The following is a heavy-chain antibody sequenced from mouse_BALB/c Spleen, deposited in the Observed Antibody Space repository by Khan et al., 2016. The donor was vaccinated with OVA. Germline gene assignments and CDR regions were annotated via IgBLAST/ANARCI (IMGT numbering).Heavy chain of an antibody. J-gene: IGHJ2*02. CDR1: GYSITSDYV. D-gene: IGHD1-1*01. Sequence: EVKLEESGPGLVKPSQSLSLTCTVTGYSITSDYVWNLIRQSPGNKLERMGFISYSGNTKYNPSFKSQFSITRDTSKNQFFLQFNCVTTEDTATYYCARVYGGDFDYWGQGTSLTVSS. CDR3: ARVYGGDFDY. CDR2: ISYSGNT. V-gene: IGHV3-2*02.